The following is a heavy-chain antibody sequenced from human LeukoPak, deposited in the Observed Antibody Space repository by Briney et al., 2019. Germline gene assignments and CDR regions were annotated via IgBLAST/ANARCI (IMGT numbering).Heavy chain of an antibody. J-gene: IGHJ3*02. Sequence: PSETLSLTCTVSGVSISSSSYYWGGIRQPPGKGLEWIGSIYYSGRTYYNPSLNSRVTISVDTSKNPFSLKLSSGTAADTAVYYCARPIVGATTDAFDIWGQGTMVTVSS. CDR1: GVSISSSSYY. D-gene: IGHD1-26*01. CDR2: IYYSGRT. CDR3: ARPIVGATTDAFDI. V-gene: IGHV4-39*01.